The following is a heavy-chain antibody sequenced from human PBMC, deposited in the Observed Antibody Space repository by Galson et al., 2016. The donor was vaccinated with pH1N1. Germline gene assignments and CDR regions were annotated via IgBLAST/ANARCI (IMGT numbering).Heavy chain of an antibody. CDR1: GYSFTNYW. J-gene: IGHJ4*02. V-gene: IGHV5-51*03. D-gene: IGHD2-21*01. CDR2: IFLGDSDT. CDR3: AGRRCGLYYFDY. Sequence: QSGAEVTKPGESLKISCEVSGYSFTNYWIGWARQMPGRGLEWMGIIFLGDSDTRYSPSFQGQVTISADKSITTAYLQWSSLKASDTAVYYCAGRRCGLYYFDYWGQGSLVTVSS.